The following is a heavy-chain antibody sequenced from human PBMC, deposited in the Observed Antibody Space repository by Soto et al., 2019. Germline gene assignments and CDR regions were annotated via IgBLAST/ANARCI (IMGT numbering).Heavy chain of an antibody. CDR2: ISSSSSTI. D-gene: IGHD6-6*01. CDR3: ARDELQLVHYYYYYMDV. J-gene: IGHJ6*03. Sequence: GGSLRLSCAASGFTFSSYSMNWVRQAPGKGLEWVSYISSSSSTIYYADSVKGRFTISRDNAKNSLYLQMNSLRAEDTAVYYCARDELQLVHYYYYYMDVWGKGTTVTVSS. V-gene: IGHV3-48*01. CDR1: GFTFSSYS.